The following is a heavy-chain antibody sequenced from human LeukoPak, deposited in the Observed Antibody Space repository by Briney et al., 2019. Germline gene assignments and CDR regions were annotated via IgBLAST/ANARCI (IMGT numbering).Heavy chain of an antibody. CDR1: GGSISSYY. J-gene: IGHJ2*01. CDR3: ARDKDWVYWYFDL. CDR2: IYYSGST. Sequence: PSGTLSLTCTVSGGSISSYYWSWIRQPPGKGLEWIGYIYYSGSTNYNPSLKSRVTISVDTSKNQFSLKLSSVTAADTAVYYCARDKDWVYWYFDLWGRGTLVTVSS. V-gene: IGHV4-59*01. D-gene: IGHD3/OR15-3a*01.